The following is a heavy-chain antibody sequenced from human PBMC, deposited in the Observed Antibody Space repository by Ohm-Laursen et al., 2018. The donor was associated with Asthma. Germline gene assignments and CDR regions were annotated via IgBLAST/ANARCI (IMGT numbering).Heavy chain of an antibody. CDR3: ARDSSIAARGLNFDY. CDR2: MSYDGSKK. CDR1: GFTFSNYA. Sequence: SLRLSCAASGFTFSNYAMHWVRQAPGKGLEWVAVMSYDGSKKYYADSVKGRFTISRDNSKNTLYLQMNSLRAEDTAVYYCARDSSIAARGLNFDYWGQGTLVTVSS. J-gene: IGHJ4*02. D-gene: IGHD6-6*01. V-gene: IGHV3-30*03.